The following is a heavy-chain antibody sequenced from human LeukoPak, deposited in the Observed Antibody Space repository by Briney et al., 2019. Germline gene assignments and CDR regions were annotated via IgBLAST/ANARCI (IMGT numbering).Heavy chain of an antibody. V-gene: IGHV4-34*01. D-gene: IGHD1-1*01. CDR3: ASKSWNQYNWFDP. J-gene: IGHJ5*02. CDR2: INHSGST. CDR1: GGSFSGYY. Sequence: PSETLSLTCAVYGGSFSGYYWSWIRQPPGKGLEWIGEINHSGSTNYNPSLKSRVTISVDTSKNQFSLKLSSVTAADTAVYYRASKSWNQYNWFDPWGQGTLVTVSS.